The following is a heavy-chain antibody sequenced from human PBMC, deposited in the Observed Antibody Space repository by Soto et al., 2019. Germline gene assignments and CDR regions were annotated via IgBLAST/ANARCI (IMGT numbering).Heavy chain of an antibody. J-gene: IGHJ4*02. Sequence: EVQLVESGGGLVQPGGSLRLSCAASGFTFSIYWMSWVRQAPGKGLEWVATINPDGREKYYVDFVRGRFTISRDNAKKSLYLQMNSLRGEDTAVYYCASRVWKTPIWGQGTLVTVSS. CDR1: GFTFSIYW. D-gene: IGHD1-1*01. CDR3: ASRVWKTPI. V-gene: IGHV3-7*03. CDR2: INPDGREK.